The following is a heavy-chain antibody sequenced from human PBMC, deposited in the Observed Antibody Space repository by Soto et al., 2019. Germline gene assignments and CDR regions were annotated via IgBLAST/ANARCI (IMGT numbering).Heavy chain of an antibody. CDR1: GYTFTSYG. D-gene: IGHD3-22*01. CDR2: INAANGDT. CDR3: ARETSTMIVVAHDAFEI. Sequence: ASVKVSCKASGYTFTSYGIHWVRQAPGQRLEWMGWINAANGDTKYSPKFQGRVTMTRDTSTSTVYMELSSLRSEDTAVYYCARETSTMIVVAHDAFEIWGQGTMVTVSS. J-gene: IGHJ3*02. V-gene: IGHV1-3*01.